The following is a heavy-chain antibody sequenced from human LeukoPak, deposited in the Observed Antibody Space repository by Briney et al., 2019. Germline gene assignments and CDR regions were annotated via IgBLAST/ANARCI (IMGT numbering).Heavy chain of an antibody. Sequence: ASVKVSCKASGYTFTGYYMHWVRQAPGQGLEWMGWINPNSGGTNYAQKFQGRVTVTRDTSISTAYMELSRLRSDDTAVYYCARGGSPIYYYYMDVWGKGTTVTISS. V-gene: IGHV1-2*02. CDR3: ARGGSPIYYYYMDV. CDR2: INPNSGGT. CDR1: GYTFTGYY. D-gene: IGHD2-2*01. J-gene: IGHJ6*03.